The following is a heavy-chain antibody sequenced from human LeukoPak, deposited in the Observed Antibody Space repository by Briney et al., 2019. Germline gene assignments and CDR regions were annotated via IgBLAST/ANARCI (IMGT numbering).Heavy chain of an antibody. Sequence: ASVKVSCKASGYTFTGYYMHWVRQAPGQGLEWMGWINPNSGGTNYAQKLQGRVTMTTDTSTSTAYMELRSLRSDDTAVYYCARDFHHYYGSGSSSYWGQGTLVTVSS. CDR1: GYTFTGYY. J-gene: IGHJ4*02. D-gene: IGHD3-10*01. V-gene: IGHV1-2*02. CDR2: INPNSGGT. CDR3: ARDFHHYYGSGSSSY.